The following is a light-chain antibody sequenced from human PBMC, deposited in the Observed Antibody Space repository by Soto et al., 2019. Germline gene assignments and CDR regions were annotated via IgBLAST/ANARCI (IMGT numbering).Light chain of an antibody. CDR3: QQYGSSPPIT. CDR1: QSVSSTY. CDR2: GAS. Sequence: EIVLTQSPGTLSLSPGERATLSCRASQSVSSTYLAWYQQKPGQAPRVLIHGASSRATGIPDRFSGSGSGTDFTLTISRLEPEDFAVYYCQQYGSSPPITFGQGTRLEIK. J-gene: IGKJ5*01. V-gene: IGKV3-20*01.